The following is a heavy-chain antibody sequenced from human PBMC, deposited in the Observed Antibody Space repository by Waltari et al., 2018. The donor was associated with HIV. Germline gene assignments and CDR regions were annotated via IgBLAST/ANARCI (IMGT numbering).Heavy chain of an antibody. CDR3: AREPIISVANNAFDV. Sequence: QVQLVQSGAEVAKPGASVRQYCKTSGYPFGAYASHWVRQAPGQGLEWMGWINCGKGNTRYSETSQGRFTITRDTSAATAYLEVTDLRSEDTALYYCAREPIISVANNAFDVWGLGSLVTVSS. J-gene: IGHJ3*01. D-gene: IGHD6-19*01. V-gene: IGHV1-3*01. CDR2: INCGKGNT. CDR1: GYPFGAYA.